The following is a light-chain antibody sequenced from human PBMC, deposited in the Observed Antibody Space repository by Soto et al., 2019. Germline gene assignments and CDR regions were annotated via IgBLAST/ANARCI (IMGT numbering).Light chain of an antibody. CDR2: CNS. CDR3: QSYDSRLSGYV. CDR1: SSDIGAGYD. V-gene: IGLV1-40*01. Sequence: HSVLTQPPSVSGAPGQRGTISCTGRSSDIGAGYDVPRYQQLPATAPRLLIYCNSNRPSGVPDRLSGSKSDTSASLAINGLQAEDEADYYCQSYDSRLSGYVFGTGTKVT. J-gene: IGLJ1*01.